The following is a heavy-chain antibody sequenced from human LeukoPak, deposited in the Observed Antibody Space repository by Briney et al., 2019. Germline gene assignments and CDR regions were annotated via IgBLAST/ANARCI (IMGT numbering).Heavy chain of an antibody. CDR1: GFIFSRYT. CDR3: ARDFFHSDISRPFDY. Sequence: GESLRLSCAASGFIFSRYTINWVRQAPGKGLEWDSSIWSDSAEIHYADSVKGRFTISRDNAKDSLYLQMNSLRAEDSAVYYCARDFFHSDISRPFDYWGQGTLVTVSS. V-gene: IGHV3-21*01. CDR2: IWSDSAEI. D-gene: IGHD3-3*02. J-gene: IGHJ4*02.